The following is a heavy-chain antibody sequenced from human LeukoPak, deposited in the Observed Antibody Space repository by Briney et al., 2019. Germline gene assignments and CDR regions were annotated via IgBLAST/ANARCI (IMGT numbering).Heavy chain of an antibody. D-gene: IGHD5-18*01. J-gene: IGHJ3*02. CDR2: IYYSGST. Sequence: SETLSLTCTVSGGSISSSSYYWGWIRQPPGKGLEWIGSIYYSGSTYYNPSLKSRVTISVDTSKNQFSLKLSSVTAADTAVYYCARDGDTAMVNAFDIWGQGTMVTVSS. CDR3: ARDGDTAMVNAFDI. CDR1: GGSISSSSYY. V-gene: IGHV4-39*07.